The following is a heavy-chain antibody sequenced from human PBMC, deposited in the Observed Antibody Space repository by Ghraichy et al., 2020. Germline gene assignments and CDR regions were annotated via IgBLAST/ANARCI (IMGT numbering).Heavy chain of an antibody. D-gene: IGHD6-19*01. CDR3: ARRLRWGSGWVGDAFDI. Sequence: SETLSLTCTVSGGSISSTSYYWGWIRQPPGKGLEWIGSIYNSGSTYNNPSLKSRVTISVDTSKNQFSLKLSSVTAADTAVYYCARRLRWGSGWVGDAFDIWGQGTMVAVSS. J-gene: IGHJ3*02. V-gene: IGHV4-39*01. CDR2: IYNSGST. CDR1: GGSISSTSYY.